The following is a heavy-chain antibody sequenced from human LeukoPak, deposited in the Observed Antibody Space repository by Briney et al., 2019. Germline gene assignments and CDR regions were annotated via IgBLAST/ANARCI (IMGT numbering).Heavy chain of an antibody. CDR3: ARRTPDQRISSTSIGYFQH. CDR2: IIPIFGTA. D-gene: IGHD2-2*01. J-gene: IGHJ1*01. V-gene: IGHV1-69*05. Sequence: SVKVSCKASGGTFSSYANSWVRQAPGQGLEWMGGIIPIFGTANYAQKFQGRVTITTDESTSTAYMELSSLRSEDTAVYYCARRTPDQRISSTSIGYFQHWGQGTLVTVSS. CDR1: GGTFSSYA.